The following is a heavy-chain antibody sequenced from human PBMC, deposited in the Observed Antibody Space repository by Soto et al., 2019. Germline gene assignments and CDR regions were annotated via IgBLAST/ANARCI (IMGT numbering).Heavy chain of an antibody. Sequence: ASVKVSCKASGYTFTNSDINWVRQATGQGLEWMGWMNPNSGNTGYAQKFQGRVTMTRNTSISTAYMELSSLRSEDTAVYYCARGSSWSPFYYYYGMDVWGQGTTVTVSS. J-gene: IGHJ6*02. D-gene: IGHD6-13*01. CDR3: ARGSSWSPFYYYYGMDV. CDR1: GYTFTNSD. V-gene: IGHV1-8*01. CDR2: MNPNSGNT.